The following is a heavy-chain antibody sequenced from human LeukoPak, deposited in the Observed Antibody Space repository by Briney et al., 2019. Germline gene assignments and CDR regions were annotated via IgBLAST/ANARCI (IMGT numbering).Heavy chain of an antibody. CDR3: ARKEAGLTFDY. V-gene: IGHV3-74*01. Sequence: GGSLRLSCAASGFTFSSYWMHWVRQAPGKGLVWVSRINSDGSSTNYADSVKGRFTISRGNAENTLYLQMNSLRAEDTAVYYCARKEAGLTFDYWGQGTLVTVSS. D-gene: IGHD6-13*01. CDR1: GFTFSSYW. CDR2: INSDGSST. J-gene: IGHJ4*02.